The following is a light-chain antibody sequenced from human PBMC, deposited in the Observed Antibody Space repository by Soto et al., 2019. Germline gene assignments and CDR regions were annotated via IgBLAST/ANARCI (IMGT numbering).Light chain of an antibody. Sequence: DLVMTQSPLFLPVTPGEPASISCRASQSLLHSSGNNCLDWYLQKPGQSPQLLIYWGSNRASGVPDRFSGSGSGTDFTLRITRVEAEDVGVYYCKQGLQSPITFGGGTKVEIK. CDR1: QSLLHSSGNNC. CDR3: KQGLQSPIT. V-gene: IGKV2-28*01. CDR2: WGS. J-gene: IGKJ4*01.